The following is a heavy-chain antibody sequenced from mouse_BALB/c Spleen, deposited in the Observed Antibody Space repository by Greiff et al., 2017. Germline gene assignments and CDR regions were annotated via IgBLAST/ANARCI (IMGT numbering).Heavy chain of an antibody. V-gene: IGHV3-2*02. CDR1: GYSITSDYA. CDR3: ARGLRPLDY. D-gene: IGHD1-2*01. CDR2: ISYSGST. Sequence: EVQLLESGPGLVKPSQSLSLTCTVTGYSITSDYAWNWIRQFPGNKLEWMGYISYSGSTSYNPSLKSRISITRDTSKNQFFLQLNSVTTEDTATYYCARGLRPLDYWGQGTSVTVSS. J-gene: IGHJ4*01.